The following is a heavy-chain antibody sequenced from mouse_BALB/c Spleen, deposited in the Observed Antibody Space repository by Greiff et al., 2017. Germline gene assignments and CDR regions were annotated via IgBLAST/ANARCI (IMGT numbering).Heavy chain of an antibody. J-gene: IGHJ2*01. V-gene: IGHV5-12-1*01. D-gene: IGHD2-14*01. CDR2: ISSGGGST. CDR1: GFAFSSYD. CDR3: ARHERYDREYYFDY. Sequence: DVMLVESGGGLVKPGGSLKLSCAASGFAFSSYDMSWVRQTPEKRLEWVAYISSGGGSTYYPDTVKGRFTISRDNAKNTLYLQMSSLKSEDTAMYYCARHERYDREYYFDYWGQGTTLTVSS.